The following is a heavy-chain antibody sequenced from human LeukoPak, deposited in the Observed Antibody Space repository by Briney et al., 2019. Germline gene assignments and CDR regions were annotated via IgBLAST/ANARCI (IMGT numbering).Heavy chain of an antibody. CDR2: IYTSGST. V-gene: IGHV4-61*02. CDR1: RYSISSGYY. J-gene: IGHJ4*02. CDR3: ARVWSGTMPG. Sequence: SETLSLTCSVSRYSISSGYYWGWIRQPAGKGLEWIGRIYTSGSTNYNPSLKSRVTISVDTSKNQFSLKLNSVTAADTAVYYCARVWSGTMPGWGQGTLVTVSS. D-gene: IGHD1-7*01.